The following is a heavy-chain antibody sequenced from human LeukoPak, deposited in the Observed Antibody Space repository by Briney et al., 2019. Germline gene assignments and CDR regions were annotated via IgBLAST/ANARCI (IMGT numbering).Heavy chain of an antibody. V-gene: IGHV5-10-1*01. D-gene: IGHD2-21*01. CDR2: IDPSDSYT. CDR1: GYNFTSYW. J-gene: IGHJ4*02. Sequence: GASLRISCKGSGYNFTSYWISWVRQMPGKGLEWMGRIDPSDSYTNYSPSFQGHVTISTDKSISTAFLQWSSLKASDTAMYYCARWVRDFDYWGQGTLVTVSS. CDR3: ARWVRDFDY.